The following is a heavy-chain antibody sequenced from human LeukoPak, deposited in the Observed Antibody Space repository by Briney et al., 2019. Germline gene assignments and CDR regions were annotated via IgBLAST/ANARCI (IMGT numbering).Heavy chain of an antibody. CDR1: GDTFNSYS. Sequence: GASVKVSCKASGDTFNSYSISWVRQAPGQGLEWVGDIIPMFGSANYAQKVQGRGTITTDHSTSTAYLELSSLSSEDTAVYYCARVGKNPGGLPNPNHYIDVWGKGTTVTVSS. J-gene: IGHJ6*03. D-gene: IGHD1-1*01. CDR2: IIPMFGSA. CDR3: ARVGKNPGGLPNPNHYIDV. V-gene: IGHV1-69*05.